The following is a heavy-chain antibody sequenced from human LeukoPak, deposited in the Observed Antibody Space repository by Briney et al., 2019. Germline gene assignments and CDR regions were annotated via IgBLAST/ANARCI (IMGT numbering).Heavy chain of an antibody. CDR1: GYTFTSYY. V-gene: IGHV1-46*01. Sequence: ASVKVSCKASGYTFTSYYMHWVRQAPGQGLEWMGIINPSGGSTSYAQKFQGRVTMTRDMSTSTVYMELSSLRSEDTAVYYCAREFGRETGFDYWGRGTLVTVSS. CDR3: AREFGRETGFDY. CDR2: INPSGGST. J-gene: IGHJ4*02. D-gene: IGHD3-10*01.